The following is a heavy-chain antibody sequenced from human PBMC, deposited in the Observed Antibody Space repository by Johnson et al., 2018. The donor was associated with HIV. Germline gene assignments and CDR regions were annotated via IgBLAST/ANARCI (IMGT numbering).Heavy chain of an antibody. Sequence: VQLVESGGGVVQPGRSLRLSCAASGFIFSSYTVHWVRQAPGKGLEWVAVIYSGGSTYYADSVKGRFTISRDNSKNTLYLHMNSLRAEDTAVYYCARDQSNGWNRGAFDIWGQGTVVTVSS. CDR3: ARDQSNGWNRGAFDI. J-gene: IGHJ3*02. CDR2: IYSGGST. D-gene: IGHD6-19*01. CDR1: GFIFSSYT. V-gene: IGHV3-66*01.